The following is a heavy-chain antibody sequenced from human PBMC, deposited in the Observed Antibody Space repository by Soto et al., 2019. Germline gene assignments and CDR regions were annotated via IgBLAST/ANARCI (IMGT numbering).Heavy chain of an antibody. J-gene: IGHJ6*02. V-gene: IGHV5-10-1*01. D-gene: IGHD6-6*01. CDR2: IDPSDSYT. Sequence: GESLKISCKGSGYSFTSYWISWVRQMPGKGLEWMGRIDPSDSYTNYSPSFQGHVTISADKSISTAYLQWSSLKASDTAMYYCARSLAARRPDSYGMDVWGQGTTVTVSS. CDR3: ARSLAARRPDSYGMDV. CDR1: GYSFTSYW.